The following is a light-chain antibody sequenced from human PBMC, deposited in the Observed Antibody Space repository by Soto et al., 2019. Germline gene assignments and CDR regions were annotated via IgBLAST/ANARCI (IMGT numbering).Light chain of an antibody. CDR2: VAS. CDR1: QSISDT. CDR3: QQYNNWPWT. J-gene: IGKJ1*01. V-gene: IGKV3-15*01. Sequence: EIVMTQSPATLSVSPGGRATLSCRASQSISDTLAWYQQKPGQAPRLLIYVASTRAPGFPARFSGSGSGTDFTLTISSLQSEDFAVYYCQQYNNWPWTFGQGTKVDIK.